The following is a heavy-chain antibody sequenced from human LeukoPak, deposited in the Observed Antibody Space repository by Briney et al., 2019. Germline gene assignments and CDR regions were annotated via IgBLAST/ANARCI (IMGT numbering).Heavy chain of an antibody. CDR1: GGTFSSYA. CDR2: IIPIFGTA. V-gene: IGHV1-69*13. Sequence: ASVKVSCMASGGTFSSYAISWVRQAPGQGLEWMGGIIPIFGTANYAQKFQGRVTITADESTSTAYMELSSLRSEDTAVYYCARGKGPYYYDSSGYLDYWGQGTLVTVSS. CDR3: ARGKGPYYYDSSGYLDY. D-gene: IGHD3-22*01. J-gene: IGHJ4*02.